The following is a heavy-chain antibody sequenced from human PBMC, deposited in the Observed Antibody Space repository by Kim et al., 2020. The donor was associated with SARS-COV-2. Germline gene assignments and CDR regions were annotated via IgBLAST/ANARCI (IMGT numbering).Heavy chain of an antibody. J-gene: IGHJ6*02. CDR3: ARESGDYGMDG. CDR2: IYSGGST. CDR1: GFTVSSNY. D-gene: IGHD3-10*01. Sequence: GGSLRLSCAASGFTVSSNYMSWVHQAPGKGLEWVSVIYSGGSTNYAAAAMKGLSIFTKNYTKTPYLLQNNLRSDEATADYYARESGDYGMDGWGQGSTVT. V-gene: IGHV3-66*01.